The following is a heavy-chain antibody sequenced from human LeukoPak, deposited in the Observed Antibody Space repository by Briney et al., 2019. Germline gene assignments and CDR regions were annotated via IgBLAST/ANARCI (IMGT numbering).Heavy chain of an antibody. V-gene: IGHV4-34*01. CDR2: INHSGST. D-gene: IGHD1-1*01. CDR1: GGSFSGYY. Sequence: SETLSLTCAVYGGSFSGYYWSWIRQPPGKGLEWIGEINHSGSTNYNPSPKSRVTISLDTSKNQFSLKLSSVTAADTAVYYCARHPPGRRPVDYWGQGTQVTVSS. CDR3: ARHPPGRRPVDY. J-gene: IGHJ4*02.